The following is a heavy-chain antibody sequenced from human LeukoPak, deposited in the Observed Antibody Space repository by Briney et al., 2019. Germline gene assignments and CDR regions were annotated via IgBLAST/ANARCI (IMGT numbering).Heavy chain of an antibody. CDR1: GFTVSSNS. CDR3: AKDLHYGSADY. J-gene: IGHJ4*02. Sequence: PGGSLRLSCTVSGFTVSSNSMSWVRQAPGKGLEWVSYICSSSSTIYYADSVKGRFTISRDNAKNALYLQMNSLRAEDTAVYYCAKDLHYGSADYWGQGTLVTVSS. D-gene: IGHD3-10*01. CDR2: ICSSSSTI. V-gene: IGHV3-48*04.